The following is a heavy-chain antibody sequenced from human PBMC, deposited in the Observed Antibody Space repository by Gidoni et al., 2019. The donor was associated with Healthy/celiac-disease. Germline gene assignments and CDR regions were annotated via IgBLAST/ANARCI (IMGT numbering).Heavy chain of an antibody. CDR1: GYTFTSYY. V-gene: IGHV1-46*01. Sequence: QVQLVQSGAEVKKPGASVKVSCKASGYTFTSYYMHWVRQAPGQGLEWMGIINPSGGSTSYAQKFQGRVTMTRDTSTSTVYMELSSLRSEDTAVYYCARDLRRDGRKSGDIDYWGQGTLVTVSS. CDR2: INPSGGST. J-gene: IGHJ4*02. CDR3: ARDLRRDGRKSGDIDY. D-gene: IGHD1-26*01.